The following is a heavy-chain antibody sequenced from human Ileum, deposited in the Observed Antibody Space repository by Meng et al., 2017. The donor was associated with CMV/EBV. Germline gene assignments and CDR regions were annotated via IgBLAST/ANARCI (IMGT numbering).Heavy chain of an antibody. CDR1: GLAFTKAW. Sequence: GESLKISCTASGLAFTKAWMSWVRQTPGKGLEWVGRIKSYGDGGLTDYATRVKGRFTISRDDSENTLYLHMNSLDVEDTGVYYCATGERQWQLLFDCWGQGTLVTVSS. J-gene: IGHJ4*02. V-gene: IGHV3-15*01. CDR2: IKSYGDGGLT. CDR3: ATGERQWQLLFDC. D-gene: IGHD1-26*01.